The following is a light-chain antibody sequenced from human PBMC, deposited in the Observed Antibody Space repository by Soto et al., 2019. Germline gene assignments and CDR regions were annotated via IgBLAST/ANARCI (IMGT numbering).Light chain of an antibody. CDR2: GAS. Sequence: EVVMTQSPVTLSVSPGESATLSCRASQGVRNNLAWYQQRPGQAPRLLIYGASTRAAGIPARFSGSGSGTEFTLTISSLQSEDFAVYYCQQYNNWPPSFGQGTRLEIK. CDR3: QQYNNWPPS. V-gene: IGKV3-15*01. CDR1: QGVRNN. J-gene: IGKJ5*01.